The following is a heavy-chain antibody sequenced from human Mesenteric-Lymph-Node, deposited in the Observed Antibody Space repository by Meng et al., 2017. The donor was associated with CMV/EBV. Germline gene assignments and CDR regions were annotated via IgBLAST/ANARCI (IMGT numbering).Heavy chain of an antibody. J-gene: IGHJ6*02. Sequence: GESLKISCAAPGLSRYWMHWVRQAPGKGLEWLAVISYDGSKKYYADSVRGRFTISRDNSKSTPFLEMNNLRPEDTGVYYRARCPDYDTDHYYSMDVWGQGTTVTVSS. D-gene: IGHD3-22*01. CDR2: ISYDGSKK. CDR3: ARCPDYDTDHYYSMDV. V-gene: IGHV3-30*03. CDR1: GLSRYW.